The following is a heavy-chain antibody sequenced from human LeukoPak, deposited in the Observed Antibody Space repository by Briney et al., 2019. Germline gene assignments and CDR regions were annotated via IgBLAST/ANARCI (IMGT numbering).Heavy chain of an antibody. J-gene: IGHJ4*02. CDR3: ARDYGDSPFDY. CDR2: IYYSGST. V-gene: IGHV4-59*01. CDR1: GGSISSYY. Sequence: SETLSLTCTVSGGSISSYYWSWIRQPPGKGLESIGYIYYSGSTNYNPSLKSRVTISVDTSKNQFSLKLSSVTAADTAVYYCARDYGDSPFDYWGQGTLVTVSS. D-gene: IGHD4-17*01.